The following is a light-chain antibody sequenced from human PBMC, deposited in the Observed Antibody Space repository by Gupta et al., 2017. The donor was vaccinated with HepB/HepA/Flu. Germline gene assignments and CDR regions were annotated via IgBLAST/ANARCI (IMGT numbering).Light chain of an antibody. J-gene: IGLJ1*01. Sequence: QSALTQPASVSGSPGQSITISCPVTSSDVGGYNYVSWYQQHPGKALKLMIYDVSNRPSGVSNRFSGSKSGNTASLTISGLQAEDEADYYCSSYTSSSTYVFGTGTKVTVL. CDR3: SSYTSSSTYV. CDR1: SSDVGGYNY. V-gene: IGLV2-14*03. CDR2: DVS.